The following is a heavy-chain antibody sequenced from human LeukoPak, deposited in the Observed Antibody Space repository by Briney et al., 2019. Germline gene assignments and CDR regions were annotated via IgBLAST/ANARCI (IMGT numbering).Heavy chain of an antibody. CDR2: ISTSSSYI. J-gene: IGHJ4*02. CDR3: ARENSSGYYFGY. D-gene: IGHD3-22*01. V-gene: IGHV3-21*01. Sequence: GGSLRLSCAVSGFTFSSSSMNWVRQAPGKGLEWVSSISTSSSYIYYADSVKGRFTISRDNAKNSLYLQMNSLRDEDTAVYYCARENSSGYYFGYWGQGTLVTVSS. CDR1: GFTFSSSS.